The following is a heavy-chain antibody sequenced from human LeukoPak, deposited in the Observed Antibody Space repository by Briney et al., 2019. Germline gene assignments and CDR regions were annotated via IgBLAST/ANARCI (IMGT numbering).Heavy chain of an antibody. Sequence: GGSLRLSCAASGFSFGTYVMSWVRQAPGKGLAWVSGISGSGDNTYYADSVKGRFTISRDNSKNTLYLQMNSLRAEDTAVYYCVRSMNGRYGFFDYWGQGILVTVSS. CDR1: GFSFGTYV. V-gene: IGHV3-23*01. CDR3: VRSMNGRYGFFDY. CDR2: ISGSGDNT. D-gene: IGHD1-26*01. J-gene: IGHJ4*02.